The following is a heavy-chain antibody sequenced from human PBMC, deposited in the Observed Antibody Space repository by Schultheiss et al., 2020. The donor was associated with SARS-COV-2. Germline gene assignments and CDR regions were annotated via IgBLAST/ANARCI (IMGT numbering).Heavy chain of an antibody. CDR3: ARDRGYGDYPSF. J-gene: IGHJ4*02. D-gene: IGHD4-17*01. CDR1: GFTFDDYA. CDR2: ISGSGGST. V-gene: IGHV3-23*01. Sequence: GESLKISCAASGFTFDDYAMHWVRQAPGKGLEWVSGISGSGGSTYYADSVKGRFTISRDNSKNTLYLQMNSLRAEDTAVYYCARDRGYGDYPSFWGQGTLVTVSS.